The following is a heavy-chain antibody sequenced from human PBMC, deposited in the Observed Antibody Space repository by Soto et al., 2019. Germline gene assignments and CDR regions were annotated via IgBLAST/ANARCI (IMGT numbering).Heavy chain of an antibody. J-gene: IGHJ4*02. CDR1: GGTFSSYT. V-gene: IGHV1-69*02. Sequence: SVKVSCKASGGTFSSYTISWVRQAPGQGLEWMGRIIPILGIANYAQKFQGRVTITADKSTSTAYMELSSLRSEDTAVYYCASRDTYCSSTSCYAEQFDYWGQGTLVTVSS. CDR3: ASRDTYCSSTSCYAEQFDY. CDR2: IIPILGIA. D-gene: IGHD2-2*01.